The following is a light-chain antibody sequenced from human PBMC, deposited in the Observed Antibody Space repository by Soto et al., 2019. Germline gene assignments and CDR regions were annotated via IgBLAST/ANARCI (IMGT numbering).Light chain of an antibody. J-gene: IGKJ5*01. Sequence: EIVLTPSQGTLSLSPGERATLSFSASQSVSISYLAWYQQKPGQAPRLLIYGASSRATGIPDRFSGSGPGTDFTLTISRLEPEDFAVYYCQQYGSSPPITFGQGTRLEI. CDR2: GAS. V-gene: IGKV3-20*01. CDR1: QSVSISY. CDR3: QQYGSSPPIT.